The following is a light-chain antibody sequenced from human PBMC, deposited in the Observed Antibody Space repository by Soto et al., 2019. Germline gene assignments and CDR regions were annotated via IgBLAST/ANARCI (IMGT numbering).Light chain of an antibody. CDR2: EVS. Sequence: QSALTQPPSASGCPGQSVTICCTGTSSDVGAHNFVSWHQQHPGKAPKLMIYEVSKRPSGVPDRFSGSKSGNTASLTVSGLQAEDEADYYCSSYAGSNNYVFGPGTRVTVL. V-gene: IGLV2-8*01. CDR3: SSYAGSNNYV. CDR1: SSDVGAHNF. J-gene: IGLJ1*01.